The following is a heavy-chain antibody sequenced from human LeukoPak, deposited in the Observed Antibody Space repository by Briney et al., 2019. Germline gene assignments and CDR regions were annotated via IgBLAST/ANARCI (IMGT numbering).Heavy chain of an antibody. V-gene: IGHV3-73*01. CDR1: GFTFSSYE. Sequence: PGGSLRLSCAASGFTFSSYEMNWVRQASGKGLEWVGRIRSKANSYATAYAASVKGRFTISRDDSKNTAYLQMNSLKTEDTAVYYCTRQGMTTITLYWYFDLWGRGTLVTVSS. CDR3: TRQGMTTITLYWYFDL. CDR2: IRSKANSYAT. J-gene: IGHJ2*01. D-gene: IGHD5-12*01.